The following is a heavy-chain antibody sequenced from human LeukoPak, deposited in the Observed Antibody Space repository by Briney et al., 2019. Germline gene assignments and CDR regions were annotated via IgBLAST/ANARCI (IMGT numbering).Heavy chain of an antibody. V-gene: IGHV3-21*04. CDR3: AKDAPMVRGWGHV. CDR1: GFTFSSYS. Sequence: PGGSLRLSCAASGFTFSSYSMNWVRQAPGKGLEWVSSISSSSSYIYYADSVKGRFTISRDNAKNSLYLQMNSLRAEDTAVYYCAKDAPMVRGWGHVWGQGTTVTVSS. D-gene: IGHD3-10*01. J-gene: IGHJ6*02. CDR2: ISSSSSYI.